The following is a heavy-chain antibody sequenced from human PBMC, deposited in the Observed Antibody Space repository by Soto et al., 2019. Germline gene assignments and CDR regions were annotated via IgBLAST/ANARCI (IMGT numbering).Heavy chain of an antibody. CDR2: IYPSGGST. J-gene: IGHJ4*02. V-gene: IGHV1-46*01. CDR3: ARDFSGPMDY. Sequence: ASAKVSFTASGATFTNYYMHWVRQAPGQGLEWMGIIYPSGGSTRNAQKFQGRVTMTRDTSTSTVYMELSSLRSEDTAVYYCARDFSGPMDYWGRGTLVTVSS. D-gene: IGHD3-10*01. CDR1: GATFTNYY.